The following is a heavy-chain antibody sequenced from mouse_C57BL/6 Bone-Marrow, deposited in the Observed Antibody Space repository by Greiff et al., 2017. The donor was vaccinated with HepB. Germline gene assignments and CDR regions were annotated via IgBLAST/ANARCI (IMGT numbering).Heavy chain of an antibody. J-gene: IGHJ3*01. D-gene: IGHD1-1*01. CDR3: ARLLYGSSEFAY. CDR1: DYEFPSYD. Sequence: EVKLVESGGGLVQPGESLKLSCESNDYEFPSYDMTWVRKTPEKRLELVAAINSDGGSTYYPETMERRFIISKDNTKKTLYLQMSSLMSEDAALYYCARLLYGSSEFAYWGQGTLVTVSA. CDR2: INSDGGST. V-gene: IGHV5-2*03.